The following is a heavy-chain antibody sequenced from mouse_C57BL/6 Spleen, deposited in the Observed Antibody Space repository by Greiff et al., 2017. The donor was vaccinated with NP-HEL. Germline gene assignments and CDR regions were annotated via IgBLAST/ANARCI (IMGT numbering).Heavy chain of an antibody. V-gene: IGHV3-6*01. CDR2: ISYDGSN. CDR3: ARDQSLITTVVARYFDV. D-gene: IGHD1-1*01. CDR1: GYSITSGYY. J-gene: IGHJ1*03. Sequence: EVKLMESGPGLVKPSQSLSLTCSVTGYSITSGYYWNWIRQFPGNKLEWMGYISYDGSNNYNPSLKNRISITRDTSKNQFFLKLNSVTTEDTATYYCARDQSLITTVVARYFDVWGTGTTVTVSS.